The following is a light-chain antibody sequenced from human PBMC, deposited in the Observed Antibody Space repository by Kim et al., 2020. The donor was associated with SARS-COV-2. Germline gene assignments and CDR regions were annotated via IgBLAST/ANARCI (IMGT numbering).Light chain of an antibody. V-gene: IGKV3-20*01. CDR3: QQYESPPMYT. J-gene: IGKJ2*01. CDR1: QSVSSSY. Sequence: EIVLTQSPGTLSLSPGERATLSCRASQSVSSSYLAWYQQKPGQAPRLLIYGASSRATGIPDRFSGSGSGTDFTLTISRLEPEDFAVYYCQQYESPPMYTFGHGTKLEIK. CDR2: GAS.